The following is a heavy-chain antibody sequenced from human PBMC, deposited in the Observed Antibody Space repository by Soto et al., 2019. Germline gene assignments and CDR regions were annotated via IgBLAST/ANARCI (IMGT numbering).Heavy chain of an antibody. CDR1: GFTFSSYD. J-gene: IGHJ3*02. V-gene: IGHV3-13*01. D-gene: IGHD2-15*01. Sequence: RLSCAASGFTFSSYDMHWGRQATEKGLEWVSTVGTAGDTYYPGSVKGRFTISRENAKNSLYLQMNSLRAGDTAVYYCARGPPEYCSGGSCYRDGAFDIWGQGTMVTVSS. CDR2: VGTAGDT. CDR3: ARGPPEYCSGGSCYRDGAFDI.